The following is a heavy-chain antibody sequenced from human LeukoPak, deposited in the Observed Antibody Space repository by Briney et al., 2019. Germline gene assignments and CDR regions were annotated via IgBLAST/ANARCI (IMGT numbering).Heavy chain of an antibody. CDR2: ISYDGSNK. CDR3: ASIYYDFWSGVLGNDX. D-gene: IGHD3-3*01. V-gene: IGHV3-30-3*01. J-gene: IGHJ4*02. Sequence: GGSLRLSCAASGFTFSSYAMHWVRQAPGKGLEWVAVISYDGSNKYYADSVKGRFTISRDNSKNTLYLQMNSLRAEDTAVYYCASIYYDFWSGVLGNDXXXQGTLXTVSS. CDR1: GFTFSSYA.